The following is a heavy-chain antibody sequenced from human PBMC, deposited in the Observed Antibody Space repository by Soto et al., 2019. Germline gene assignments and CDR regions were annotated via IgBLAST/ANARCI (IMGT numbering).Heavy chain of an antibody. J-gene: IGHJ4*02. CDR2: IYYRGNA. D-gene: IGHD5-12*01. CDR1: DDSINSDKYY. Sequence: SETLSLTCSVSDDSINSDKYYWGWIRQPPGKGLEWIGSIYYRGNAYYNPSLQTRVTISLDKSKSQFSLKLNSVTAADSAVYYCARGLFRRWLPRHYFDYWGQGTLVTVSS. CDR3: ARGLFRRWLPRHYFDY. V-gene: IGHV4-39*01.